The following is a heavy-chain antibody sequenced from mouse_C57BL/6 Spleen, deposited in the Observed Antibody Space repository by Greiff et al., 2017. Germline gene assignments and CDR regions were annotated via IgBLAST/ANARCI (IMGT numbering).Heavy chain of an antibody. D-gene: IGHD2-1*01. V-gene: IGHV1-50*01. CDR1: GYTFTSYW. CDR2: IDPSDSYT. Sequence: QVQLQQPGAELVKPGASVKLSCKASGYTFTSYWMQWVKQRPGQGLEWIGEIDPSDSYTNYYQKFKGKATLTVDTSSSTAYMQLSSLTSEDSAVYYCARAYYGNFYYFDYWGQGTTLTVSS. CDR3: ARAYYGNFYYFDY. J-gene: IGHJ2*01.